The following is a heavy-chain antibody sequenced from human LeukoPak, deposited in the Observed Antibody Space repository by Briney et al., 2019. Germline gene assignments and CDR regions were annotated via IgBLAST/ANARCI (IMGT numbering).Heavy chain of an antibody. CDR3: AKRSGGAFDI. Sequence: GGSLRLSCAASGFTFSGSAMHGVRQASGKGLEWVGRIRSKANSYATAYAASVKGRFTITRDDSKNTAYLQMNSLRAEDTAVYYCAKRSGGAFDIWGQGTMVTVSS. J-gene: IGHJ3*02. V-gene: IGHV3-73*01. CDR1: GFTFSGSA. D-gene: IGHD3-16*01. CDR2: IRSKANSYAT.